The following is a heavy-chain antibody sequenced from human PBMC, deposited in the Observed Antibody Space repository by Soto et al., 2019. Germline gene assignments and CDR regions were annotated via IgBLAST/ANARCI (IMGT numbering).Heavy chain of an antibody. V-gene: IGHV1-69*01. CDR1: GGTFSSYA. CDR2: IIPIFGTA. D-gene: IGHD1-7*01. J-gene: IGHJ4*02. CDR3: SRSRSNWNYVNYFDY. Sequence: QVQLVQSGAEVKKPGSSVKVSCKASGGTFSSYAISWVRQAPGQGLEWMGGIIPIFGTANYAQKFQGRVTITVDESTSTAYMELSSLRSEDTAVYYCSRSRSNWNYVNYFDYWGQGTLVTVSS.